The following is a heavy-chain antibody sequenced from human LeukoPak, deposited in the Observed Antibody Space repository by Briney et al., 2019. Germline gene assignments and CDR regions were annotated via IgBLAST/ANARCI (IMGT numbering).Heavy chain of an antibody. D-gene: IGHD5-18*01. J-gene: IGHJ4*02. V-gene: IGHV3-11*04. CDR2: ISTSGSTV. CDR1: GFTVSSNY. Sequence: GGSLRLSCAASGFTVSSNYMSWVRQAPGKGLEWVSCISTSGSTVYYADSVKGRFTVSRDNARDSLYLQMNSLRAEDTALYYCARDGPAYSFDYWGQGTLVTVSS. CDR3: ARDGPAYSFDY.